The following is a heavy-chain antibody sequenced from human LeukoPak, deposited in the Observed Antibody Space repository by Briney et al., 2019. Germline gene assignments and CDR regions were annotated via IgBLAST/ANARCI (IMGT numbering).Heavy chain of an antibody. CDR2: ISSSSSYI. V-gene: IGHV3-21*01. CDR3: AREVPAVDY. CDR1: GFTFSSYS. Sequence: RSGGSLRLSCAASGFTFSSYSMTWVRQAPGKGLEWVSSISSSSSYIYYADSVKGRFTISRDNAKNSLYLQMNSLRAEDTAVYYCAREVPAVDYWGQGTLVTVSS. D-gene: IGHD2-2*01. J-gene: IGHJ4*02.